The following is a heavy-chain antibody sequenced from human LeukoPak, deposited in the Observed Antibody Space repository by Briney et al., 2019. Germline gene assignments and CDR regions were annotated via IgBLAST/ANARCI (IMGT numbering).Heavy chain of an antibody. V-gene: IGHV3-23*01. Sequence: QAGGSLRLSCVASGFTFSTYAMGWVRQAPGKGLEWVSGTSGSGGSTYYIDSVKGRFTISRDYSKNTLNLQTNSLRAEDTAVYYCVRNKGGAELRFDAFDTWGQGTKVTVSS. CDR3: VRNKGGAELRFDAFDT. D-gene: IGHD1/OR15-1a*01. CDR2: TSGSGGST. J-gene: IGHJ3*02. CDR1: GFTFSTYA.